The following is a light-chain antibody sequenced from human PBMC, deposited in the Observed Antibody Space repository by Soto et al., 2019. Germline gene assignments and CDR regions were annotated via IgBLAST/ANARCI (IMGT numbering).Light chain of an antibody. CDR3: EQFGSTSCT. Sequence: EIVLTQSPGTLSLSPGEGATLSCRASQSVSRTSLAWYQQRPGQAPRLLIYGASSRASGIPDRFSGSGSGTDFTLTISRLEPEYFAVYYCEQFGSTSCTFGQGTRVKI. CDR2: GAS. V-gene: IGKV3-20*01. J-gene: IGKJ1*01. CDR1: QSVSRTS.